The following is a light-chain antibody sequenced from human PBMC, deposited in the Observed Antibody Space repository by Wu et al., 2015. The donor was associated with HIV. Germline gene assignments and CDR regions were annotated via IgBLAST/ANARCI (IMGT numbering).Light chain of an antibody. CDR2: GAS. CDR3: QQYGSSPYT. J-gene: IGKJ2*01. CDR1: QSVTSSY. V-gene: IGKV3-20*01. Sequence: EIVLTQSPGTLSLSPGIRVALSCRASQSVTSSYLAWYQQRPGQAPRLLIYGASNRATGIPDRFSGSGSGTDFTLTITRLEPEDFAVYYCQQYGSSPYTFGQGTKLEIK.